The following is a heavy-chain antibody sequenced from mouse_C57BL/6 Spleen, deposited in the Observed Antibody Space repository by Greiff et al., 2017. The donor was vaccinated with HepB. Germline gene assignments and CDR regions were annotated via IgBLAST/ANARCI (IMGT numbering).Heavy chain of an antibody. CDR3: ARSHYGSHWYFDV. V-gene: IGHV1-64*01. J-gene: IGHJ1*03. Sequence: QVQLKQSGAELVKPGASVKLSCKASGYTFTSYWMHWVKQRPGQGLEWIGMIHPNSGSTNYNEKFKSKATLTVDKSSSTAYMQLSSLTSEDSAVYYCARSHYGSHWYFDVWGTGTTVTVSS. CDR1: GYTFTSYW. D-gene: IGHD1-1*01. CDR2: IHPNSGST.